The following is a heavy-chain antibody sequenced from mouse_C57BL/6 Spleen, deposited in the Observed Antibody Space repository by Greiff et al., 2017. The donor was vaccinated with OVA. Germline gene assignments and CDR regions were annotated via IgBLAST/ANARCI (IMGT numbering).Heavy chain of an antibody. V-gene: IGHV1-50*01. CDR2: IDPSDSYT. CDR1: GYTFTSYW. D-gene: IGHD4-1*02. CDR3: ARYQLGENAMDY. Sequence: QVQLQQPGAELVKPGASVKLSCKASGYTFTSYWMQWVKQRPGQGLEWIGEIDPSDSYTNYNQKFKGKATLTVDTSSSTAYMQLSSLTSEDSAVYYCARYQLGENAMDYWGQGTSVTVSS. J-gene: IGHJ4*01.